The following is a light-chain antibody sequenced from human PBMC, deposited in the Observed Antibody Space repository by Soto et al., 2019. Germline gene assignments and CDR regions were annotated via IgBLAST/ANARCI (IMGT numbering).Light chain of an antibody. CDR2: GXYGASA. CDR1: RGVDTS. J-gene: IGKJ1*01. V-gene: IGKV3-15*01. CDR3: QQYGSSPET. Sequence: EIVMTQSPATLSVSPGERATLSCRARRGVDTSLAWYQQKPGQAPWLLIFGXYGASATRATGVPARFSGSGSGTEFTLAISSLQSEDFAVYYCQQYGSSPETFGQGTKVDIK.